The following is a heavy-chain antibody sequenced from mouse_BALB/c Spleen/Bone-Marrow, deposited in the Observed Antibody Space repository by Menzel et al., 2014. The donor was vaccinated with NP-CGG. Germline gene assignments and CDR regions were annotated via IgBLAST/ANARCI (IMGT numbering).Heavy chain of an antibody. D-gene: IGHD1-1*01. Sequence: EVQLVESGAELVKPGASVKLSCTASGFNIKDTYMHWVKQRPEQGLEWIGRIDPANGNTKYDPKFQGKATITADTSSNTAYLQLSSLTSEDTAVYYCAPYYYGSSSFAYWGQGTLVTVSA. CDR3: APYYYGSSSFAY. J-gene: IGHJ3*01. CDR1: GFNIKDTY. CDR2: IDPANGNT. V-gene: IGHV14-3*02.